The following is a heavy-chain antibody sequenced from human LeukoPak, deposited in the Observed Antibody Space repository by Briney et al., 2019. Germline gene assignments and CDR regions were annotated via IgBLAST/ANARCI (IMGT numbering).Heavy chain of an antibody. CDR3: ARDFGRAYGDKFDY. J-gene: IGHJ4*02. CDR1: GYTFTGYY. D-gene: IGHD4-17*01. V-gene: IGHV1-2*02. CDR2: INPNSGVT. Sequence: GASVKVSCKASGYTFTGYYMHWVRQAPGQGLEWMGWINPNSGVTDYAQKFRGRVTMTRDTSISTACMEVSSLRSDDTAVYYCARDFGRAYGDKFDYWGQGTLVTVSS.